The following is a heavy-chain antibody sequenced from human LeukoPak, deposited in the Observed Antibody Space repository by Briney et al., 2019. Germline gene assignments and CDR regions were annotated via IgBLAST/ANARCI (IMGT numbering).Heavy chain of an antibody. CDR3: ARDWNYCSSTSCYNYYYYMDV. V-gene: IGHV1-18*01. D-gene: IGHD2-2*01. CDR1: GYTFTSYG. Sequence: ASVKVSCKASGYTFTSYGISWVRQAPGQGLEWMGWISAYNGNTNYAQKLQGRVTMTTDTSTGTAYMELRSLRSDDTAVYYCARDWNYCSSTSCYNYYYYMDVWGKGTTVTVSS. CDR2: ISAYNGNT. J-gene: IGHJ6*03.